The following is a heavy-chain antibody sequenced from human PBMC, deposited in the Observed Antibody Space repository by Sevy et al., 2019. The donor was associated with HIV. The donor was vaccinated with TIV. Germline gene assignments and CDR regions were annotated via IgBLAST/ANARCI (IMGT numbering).Heavy chain of an antibody. J-gene: IGHJ6*02. D-gene: IGHD6-13*01. Sequence: GGSLRLSCAASGFTFSSYAMHWVRQAPGKGLEWVAVISYDGSNKYYADSVKGRFTISRDNSKNTLYLQMNSLRAEDTAVYYCARVKGAAAGPGYYYYGMDVWGQGTTVTVSS. CDR2: ISYDGSNK. CDR1: GFTFSSYA. CDR3: ARVKGAAAGPGYYYYGMDV. V-gene: IGHV3-30*04.